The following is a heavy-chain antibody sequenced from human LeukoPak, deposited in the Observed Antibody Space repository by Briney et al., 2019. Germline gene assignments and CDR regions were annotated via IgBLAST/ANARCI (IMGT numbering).Heavy chain of an antibody. Sequence: SETLSLTCTVSGGSISNYYWSWLRQSPGKGLEWIGYIYYSGSTNYNPSLKSRVTISVDTSKNQFSLKLSSVTAADTAVYYCARSNPYGSGSYSVDYWGQGTLVTVSS. CDR1: GGSISNYY. CDR3: ARSNPYGSGSYSVDY. V-gene: IGHV4-59*08. D-gene: IGHD3-10*01. J-gene: IGHJ4*02. CDR2: IYYSGST.